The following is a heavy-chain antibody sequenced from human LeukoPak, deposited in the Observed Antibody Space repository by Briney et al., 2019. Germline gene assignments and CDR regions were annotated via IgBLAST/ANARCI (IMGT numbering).Heavy chain of an antibody. CDR3: AREIPYCSSTSCPFGY. Sequence: ASVKVSCKASGYTFTSDYMHWVRQAPGQGLEWMGIINPSGGSTSYAQKFQGRVTMTRDTSTSTVYMELSSLRSEDTAVYYCAREIPYCSSTSCPFGYWGQGTLVTVSP. CDR1: GYTFTSDY. V-gene: IGHV1-46*01. CDR2: INPSGGST. J-gene: IGHJ4*02. D-gene: IGHD2-2*01.